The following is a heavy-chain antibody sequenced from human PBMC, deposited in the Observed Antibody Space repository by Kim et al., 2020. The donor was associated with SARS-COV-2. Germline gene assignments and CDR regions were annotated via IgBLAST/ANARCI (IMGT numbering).Heavy chain of an antibody. D-gene: IGHD3-22*01. CDR2: IYYSGST. CDR3: ARRENDYDGSGYHFH. Sequence: SETLSLTCTVSGGSISSYYWSWIRQPPGKGLEWIGYIYYSGSTNYNPSLKSRVTISVDTSKNQFSLKLSSVTAADTAVYYCARRENDYDGSGYHFHWGQGTLVTVSS. CDR1: GGSISSYY. J-gene: IGHJ4*02. V-gene: IGHV4-59*08.